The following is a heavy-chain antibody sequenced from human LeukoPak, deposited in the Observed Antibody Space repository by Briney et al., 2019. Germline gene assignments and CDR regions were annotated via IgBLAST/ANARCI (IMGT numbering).Heavy chain of an antibody. J-gene: IGHJ5*02. CDR2: FSSSGSTI. V-gene: IGHV3-11*01. CDR1: GFTFSDYY. CDR3: ARNRHYDFWSGPGFDP. Sequence: GGSLRLSCAASGFTFSDYYMSWVRQAPGRGRGGVSYFSSSGSTIYYADSVKGRFTISRDNAKNSLYLQMSSLRAEDTAVYYCARNRHYDFWSGPGFDPWGQGTLVTVSS. D-gene: IGHD3-3*01.